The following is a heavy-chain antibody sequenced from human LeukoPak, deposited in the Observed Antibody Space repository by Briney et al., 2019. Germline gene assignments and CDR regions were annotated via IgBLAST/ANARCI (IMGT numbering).Heavy chain of an antibody. CDR2: IVVGSGNT. CDR1: GFTFTSSA. CDR3: AADNDFWSGYYPDFDY. V-gene: IGHV1-58*02. J-gene: IGHJ4*02. D-gene: IGHD3-3*01. Sequence: SVKVSCKASGFTFTSSAMQWVRQARGQRLEWIGRIVVGSGNTNYAQKFQERVTITRDMSTSTAYMELSSLRSEDTAVYYCAADNDFWSGYYPDFDYWGQGTLVTVSS.